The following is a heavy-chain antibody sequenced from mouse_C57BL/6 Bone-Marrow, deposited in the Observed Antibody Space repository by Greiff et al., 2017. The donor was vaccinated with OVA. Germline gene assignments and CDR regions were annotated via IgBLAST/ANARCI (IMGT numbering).Heavy chain of an antibody. V-gene: IGHV14-4*01. J-gene: IGHJ3*01. CDR1: GFNIKDDY. D-gene: IGHD2-12*01. Sequence: VQLQQSGAELVRPGASVKLSCTASGFNIKDDYMHWVKQRPEQGLEWIGWIDPENGDTEYASKFQGKATITADTSSNTAYLQLSSLTYDDTAVYYCTGSDSYLFAYWGQGTLVTVS. CDR3: TGSDSYLFAY. CDR2: IDPENGDT.